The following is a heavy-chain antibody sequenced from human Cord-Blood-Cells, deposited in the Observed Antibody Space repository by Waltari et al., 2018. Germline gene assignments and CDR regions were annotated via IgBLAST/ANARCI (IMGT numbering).Heavy chain of an antibody. CDR3: ARVGNSSSWYYFDY. CDR1: GFTFSSYS. D-gene: IGHD6-13*01. J-gene: IGHJ4*02. V-gene: IGHV3-21*01. Sequence: EVQLVESGGGLVKPGGSLRLSCAASGFTFSSYSMNWVRQAPGKGLEWVSSISSSSSYIYYADSVKGRFTISRDNAKNSLYLQMNSLRAEDTAVYYCARVGNSSSWYYFDYWGQGTLVTVSS. CDR2: ISSSSSYI.